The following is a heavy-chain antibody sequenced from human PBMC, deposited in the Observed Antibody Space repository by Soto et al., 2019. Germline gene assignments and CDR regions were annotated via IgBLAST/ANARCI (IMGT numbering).Heavy chain of an antibody. D-gene: IGHD6-19*01. J-gene: IGHJ1*01. CDR2: ISAYNGNT. CDR1: GYTFTSYG. Sequence: ASVKVSCKASGYTFTSYGISWVRQAPGQGLEWMGWISAYNGNTNYAQKLQGRVTMTTDTSTSTAYMELRSLRSDDTAVYYCARDLDIAVAGTALEYFQHWGQGTLVTVSS. V-gene: IGHV1-18*01. CDR3: ARDLDIAVAGTALEYFQH.